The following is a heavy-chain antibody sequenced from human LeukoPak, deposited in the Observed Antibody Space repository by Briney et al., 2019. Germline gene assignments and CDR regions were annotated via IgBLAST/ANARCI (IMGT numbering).Heavy chain of an antibody. V-gene: IGHV4-31*03. CDR2: IYYSGST. CDR1: GGSISSGGYY. J-gene: IGHJ4*02. CDR3: ARANGWPTYYFDY. Sequence: SETLSLICTVSGGSISSGGYYWSWIRQHPGKGLEWIGYIYYSGSTYYNPSLKSRITISVDTSKNQFSLKLSSVTAADTAVYYCARANGWPTYYFDYWGQGTLVTVSS. D-gene: IGHD6-19*01.